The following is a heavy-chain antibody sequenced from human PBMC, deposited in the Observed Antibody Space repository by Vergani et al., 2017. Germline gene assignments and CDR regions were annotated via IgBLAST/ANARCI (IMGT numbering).Heavy chain of an antibody. V-gene: IGHV4-34*01. J-gene: IGHJ6*03. CDR2: INHSGST. CDR1: GESFSGYY. D-gene: IGHD6-6*01. Sequence: QVQLQQWGAGLLKPSETLSLTCAVYGESFSGYYWSWIRQPPGKGLEWIGEINHSGSTNYNPSLKSRVTISVDTSKNQFSLKLSSVTAADTAVYYCARGLETGIAARYYYMDVWGKGTTVTVSS. CDR3: ARGLETGIAARYYYMDV.